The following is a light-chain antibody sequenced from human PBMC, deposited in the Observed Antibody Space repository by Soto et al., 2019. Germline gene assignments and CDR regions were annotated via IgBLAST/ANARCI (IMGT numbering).Light chain of an antibody. CDR1: QSVSSNY. CDR3: QQYGSSPAYT. Sequence: EIVLTQSPGTLSLSPGERATLSCRASQSVSSNYLAWYQQKPGQPPRLLIYGASSRATGIPDRYSGSGSGTDFTLTISRLEPEDFAVYYCQQYGSSPAYTFGQGTKLEIK. J-gene: IGKJ2*01. CDR2: GAS. V-gene: IGKV3-20*01.